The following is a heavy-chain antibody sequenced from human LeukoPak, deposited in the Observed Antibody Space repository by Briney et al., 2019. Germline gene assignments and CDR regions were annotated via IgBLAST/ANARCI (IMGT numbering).Heavy chain of an antibody. V-gene: IGHV3-30*02. Sequence: PGGSLRLSCAVSGFTFSSYGMQWVRQAPGKGLEWVALIRHDGTNKYYADSVKGRFTISRDNSKNTLYLQMNSLRAEDTAVYYCAKKKGLWFGGDDAFDIWGQGTMVTVSS. J-gene: IGHJ3*02. CDR3: AKKKGLWFGGDDAFDI. D-gene: IGHD3-10*01. CDR1: GFTFSSYG. CDR2: IRHDGTNK.